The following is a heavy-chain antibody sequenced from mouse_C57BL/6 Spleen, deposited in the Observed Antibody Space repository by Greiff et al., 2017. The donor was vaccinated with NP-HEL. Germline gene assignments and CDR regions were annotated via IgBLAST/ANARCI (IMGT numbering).Heavy chain of an antibody. J-gene: IGHJ4*01. Sequence: QVQLQQPGAELVMPGASVKLSCKASGYTFTSYWMHWVKQRPGQGLEWIAEIDPSDSYTNYNQKFKGKSTLTVDKSSSTAYMQLSSLTSEDSAVYYCASLSITTVVATPDYYAMDYWGQGTSVTVSS. CDR3: ASLSITTVVATPDYYAMDY. CDR2: IDPSDSYT. CDR1: GYTFTSYW. V-gene: IGHV1-69*01. D-gene: IGHD1-1*01.